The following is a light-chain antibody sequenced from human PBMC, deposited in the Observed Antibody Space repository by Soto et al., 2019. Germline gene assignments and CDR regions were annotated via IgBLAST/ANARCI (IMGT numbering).Light chain of an antibody. CDR2: AAS. CDR1: QSIRSY. Sequence: DIQLTPSPSSLSASVGDRVTITCRASQSIRSYLNWYQQKPGKAPKLLIYAASSLQSGVPSRFSGSGSGTDFTLTIGSLQPEDFATYYCQQYYSTPRTFGQGTRWIS. CDR3: QQYYSTPRT. V-gene: IGKV1-39*01. J-gene: IGKJ1*01.